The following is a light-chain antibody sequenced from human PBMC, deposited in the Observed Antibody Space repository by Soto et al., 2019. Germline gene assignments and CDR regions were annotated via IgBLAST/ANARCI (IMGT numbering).Light chain of an antibody. V-gene: IGKV3-20*01. Sequence: EIVLTQSPGTLSLSPGERATLSCRASQSVSSSYLAWYQQKPGQAPRLLIYGASSRATGIPDRFSGSGSETDFTLIISRLEPEDFAVYYCQQYGTSPFTFGPGTKVDIK. CDR2: GAS. CDR1: QSVSSSY. CDR3: QQYGTSPFT. J-gene: IGKJ3*01.